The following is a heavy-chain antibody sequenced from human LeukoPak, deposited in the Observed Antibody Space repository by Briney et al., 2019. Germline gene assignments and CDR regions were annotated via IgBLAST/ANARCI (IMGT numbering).Heavy chain of an antibody. J-gene: IGHJ5*02. CDR2: IYYSGST. Sequence: PSETLSHTCTVSGGSISSSSYYWGWIRQPPGKGLEWIGSIYYSGSTNYNPSLKSRVTISVDTSKNQFSLKLSSVTAADTAVYYCARGVRRIYCSGGSCYTNTHRWFDPWGQGTLVTVSS. D-gene: IGHD2-15*01. CDR1: GGSISSSSYY. V-gene: IGHV4-39*07. CDR3: ARGVRRIYCSGGSCYTNTHRWFDP.